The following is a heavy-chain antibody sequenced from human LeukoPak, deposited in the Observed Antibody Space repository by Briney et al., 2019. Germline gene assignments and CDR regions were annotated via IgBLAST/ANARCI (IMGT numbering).Heavy chain of an antibody. V-gene: IGHV3-9*01. CDR1: GFTFDDYA. J-gene: IGHJ4*02. CDR2: ISWNSDSI. Sequence: PGGSLRLSCACSGFTFDDYAMDWVGQAPGKGLDWVSGISWNSDSIGYADSVKGRFTISRDNAKNSLHLQMHSLRAEDTALHYCAQDWGNSWYFFDYWGQATLVTVSS. D-gene: IGHD6-13*01. CDR3: AQDWGNSWYFFDY.